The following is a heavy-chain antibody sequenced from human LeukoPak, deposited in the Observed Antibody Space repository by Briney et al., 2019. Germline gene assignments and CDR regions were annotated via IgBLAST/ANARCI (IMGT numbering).Heavy chain of an antibody. CDR1: GFTFSIYA. D-gene: IGHD3-10*01. J-gene: IGHJ5*01. CDR2: ISYDGSNK. Sequence: GGSLRLSCAASGFTFSIYAMHWVRQAPGKGLEWVAVISYDGSNKYYADSVKARFTISRDNSKNTLYLQMNSLRAEDTAVHYCARARRSGGITMIRGVKDRGWFDSWGQGTLVTVSS. CDR3: ARARRSGGITMIRGVKDRGWFDS. V-gene: IGHV3-30*04.